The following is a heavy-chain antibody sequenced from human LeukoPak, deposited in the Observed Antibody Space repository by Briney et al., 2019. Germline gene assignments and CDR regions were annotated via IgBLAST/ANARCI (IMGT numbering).Heavy chain of an antibody. CDR2: IKSKTDGGTT. CDR3: TIIQWLVRFYYYYMDV. D-gene: IGHD6-19*01. Sequence: PEGSLRLSCAASGFTFSNAWMSWVRQAPGKGLEWVGRIKSKTDGGTTDYAAPVKGRFTISRDDSKNTLYLQMNSLKTEDTAVYYCTIIQWLVRFYYYYMDVWGKGTTVTVSS. J-gene: IGHJ6*03. CDR1: GFTFSNAW. V-gene: IGHV3-15*01.